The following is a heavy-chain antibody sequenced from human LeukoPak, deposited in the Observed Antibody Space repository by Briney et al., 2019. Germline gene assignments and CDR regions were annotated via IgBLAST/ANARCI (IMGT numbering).Heavy chain of an antibody. V-gene: IGHV3-21*01. CDR3: TRMAYYDDSSGYALDY. CDR2: ISSRNTYI. J-gene: IGHJ4*02. CDR1: GFNFNSYS. D-gene: IGHD3-22*01. Sequence: GGSLRLSCAASGFNFNSYSFNWVRQAPGKGLEWVSSISSRNTYIFYADSVKGRFNISRDDAKNSLFLHMNNLRGEDTAVYYCTRMAYYDDSSGYALDYWGQGALVTVSS.